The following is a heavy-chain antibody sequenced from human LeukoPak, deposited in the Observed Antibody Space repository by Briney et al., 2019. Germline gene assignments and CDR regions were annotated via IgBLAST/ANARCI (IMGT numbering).Heavy chain of an antibody. CDR3: ARVGDSYGLNYYGMDV. D-gene: IGHD5-18*01. Sequence: GGSLRLSCAASGFTFSDYYMSWIRQAPGKGLEWVSYISSSGSTIYYADSVKGRFTISRDNAKNSLYLQINSLRAEDTAVYYCARVGDSYGLNYYGMDVWGQGTTVTVSS. V-gene: IGHV3-11*01. J-gene: IGHJ6*02. CDR1: GFTFSDYY. CDR2: ISSSGSTI.